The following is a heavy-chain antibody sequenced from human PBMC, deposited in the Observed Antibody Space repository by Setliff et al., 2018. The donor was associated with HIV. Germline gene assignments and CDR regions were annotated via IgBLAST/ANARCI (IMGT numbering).Heavy chain of an antibody. CDR2: INHSGST. J-gene: IGHJ5*02. V-gene: IGHV4-34*01. CDR3: ARGQRVLLLNWFDP. D-gene: IGHD3-10*01. Sequence: SETLSLTCAVYGGSFSGYYWSWIRQPPGKGLEWIGEINHSGSTNYNPSLKSRVTISVDTSKNQFSLKLSTVTAADTAVYYCARGQRVLLLNWFDPWGQGTLGTVS. CDR1: GGSFSGYY.